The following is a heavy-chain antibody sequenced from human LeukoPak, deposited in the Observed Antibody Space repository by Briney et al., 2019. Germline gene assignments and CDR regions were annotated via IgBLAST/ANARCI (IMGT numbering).Heavy chain of an antibody. CDR3: ARVVSGYWTYYYYYYMDV. J-gene: IGHJ6*03. CDR2: IIAYNGNT. Sequence: ASVKVSCKASGYTFTSYGISWVRQAPGQGLEWMGWIIAYNGNTNYAQKLQGRVTMTTDTSTSTAYMELRSLRSDDTAVYYCARVVSGYWTYYYYYYMDVWGKGTTVTVSS. D-gene: IGHD3-3*01. CDR1: GYTFTSYG. V-gene: IGHV1-18*01.